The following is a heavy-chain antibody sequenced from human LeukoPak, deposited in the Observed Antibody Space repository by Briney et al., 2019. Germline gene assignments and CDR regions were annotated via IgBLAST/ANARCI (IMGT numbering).Heavy chain of an antibody. V-gene: IGHV4-39*01. CDR1: GGSISSSSYY. CDR2: IYYSGST. D-gene: IGHD3-22*01. CDR3: ARHGYDSSGYYFFVVRAQSLDYFDY. J-gene: IGHJ4*02. Sequence: PSETLSLTCTVSGGSISSSSYYWGWIRQPPGKGLEWIGSIYYSGSTYYNPSLKSRVTISVDTPKNQFSLKLSSVTAADTAVYYCARHGYDSSGYYFFVVRAQSLDYFDYWGQGTLVTVSS.